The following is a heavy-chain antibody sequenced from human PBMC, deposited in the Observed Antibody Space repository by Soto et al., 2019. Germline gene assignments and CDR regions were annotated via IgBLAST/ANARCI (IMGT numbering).Heavy chain of an antibody. Sequence: QVQLVQSGAEGKKPGASVKVSCEASVYPFSAFDINWVRQAGGQGLEWMGWMNPDSGDTAFACRLQERITMNRSTSISTAYMELSRLTSDDTAVYFCVRQPGGVATPGDDYWGQGTLVTVSS. V-gene: IGHV1-8*01. CDR2: MNPDSGDT. D-gene: IGHD2-15*01. CDR1: VYPFSAFD. CDR3: VRQPGGVATPGDDY. J-gene: IGHJ4*02.